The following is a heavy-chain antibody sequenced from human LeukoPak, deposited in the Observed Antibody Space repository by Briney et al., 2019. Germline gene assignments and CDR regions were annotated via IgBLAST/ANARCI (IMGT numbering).Heavy chain of an antibody. D-gene: IGHD3-9*01. CDR1: GGSISGSYY. Sequence: PSETLSLTCTVSGGSISGSYYWSWIRQPAGKGLEWIGRIYTSGTTNYSPSLKSRVTISVDTSKNQFSLKMSSVTAADTAVYYCARGGTRFHILASDWGQGILVSVSS. CDR2: IYTSGTT. CDR3: ARGGTRFHILASD. V-gene: IGHV4-4*07. J-gene: IGHJ4*02.